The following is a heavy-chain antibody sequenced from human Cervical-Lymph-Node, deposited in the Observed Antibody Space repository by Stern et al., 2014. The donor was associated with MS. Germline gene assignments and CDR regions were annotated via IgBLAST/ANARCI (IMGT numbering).Heavy chain of an antibody. CDR1: GGSITSGTYY. V-gene: IGHV4-61*02. CDR2: IYTSGNT. D-gene: IGHD6-19*01. Sequence: QLQLQESGPGLVKPSQTLSLSCTVSGGSITSGTYYWSWIRQPAGKGLEWIGRIYTSGNTVYNPSLKSRLTISVDTSKNLSPRNLAFVTAADTAVYYCARESVAADNNWFDPWGQGTLVAVSS. J-gene: IGHJ5*02. CDR3: ARESVAADNNWFDP.